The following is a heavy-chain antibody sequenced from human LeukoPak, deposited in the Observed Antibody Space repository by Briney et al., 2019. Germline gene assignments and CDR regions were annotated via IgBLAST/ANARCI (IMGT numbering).Heavy chain of an antibody. D-gene: IGHD3-9*01. CDR1: GYSISSDHY. Sequence: PSETLSLTCTVSGYSISSDHYWGWIRQSPGKGLEWIGSFYHSENTYYNPSPKSRVTISKDTSKNQFSLRLSSVTDADTAVYYCTRQSPKLTGDVDCWGQGTLVTVSS. V-gene: IGHV4-38-2*02. CDR3: TRQSPKLTGDVDC. CDR2: FYHSENT. J-gene: IGHJ4*02.